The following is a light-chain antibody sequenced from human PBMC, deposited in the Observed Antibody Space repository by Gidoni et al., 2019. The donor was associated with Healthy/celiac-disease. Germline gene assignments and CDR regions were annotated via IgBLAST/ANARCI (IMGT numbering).Light chain of an antibody. CDR1: QSLLHSNGYNY. V-gene: IGKV2-28*01. CDR2: LGS. J-gene: IGKJ1*01. Sequence: DMVMTQSPLYLPVTPGEPASISCRSSQSLLHSNGYNYLDWYLQKPGQSPQLLIYLGSNRASGVPDRFSGSGSGTDFTLKISRVEAEDVGVYYCMQALQTPRTFGQGTKVEIK. CDR3: MQALQTPRT.